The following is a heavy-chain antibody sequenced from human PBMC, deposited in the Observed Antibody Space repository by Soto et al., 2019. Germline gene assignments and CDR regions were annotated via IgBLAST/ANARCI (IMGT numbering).Heavy chain of an antibody. CDR3: AYIGRLVGDYFDY. D-gene: IGHD3-9*01. CDR1: DFTFSNAW. J-gene: IGHJ4*02. Sequence: DVQLVESGGGLVKPGGSLRLSCAASDFTFSNAWMNWVRQAPGKGLEWVGRIKTKADGGATDYDAPMKGRYSISGDDSKDTLKLQVNSDKTGDTAVYYGAYIGRLVGDYFDYWGQGTLVTVSS. CDR2: IKTKADGGAT. V-gene: IGHV3-15*07.